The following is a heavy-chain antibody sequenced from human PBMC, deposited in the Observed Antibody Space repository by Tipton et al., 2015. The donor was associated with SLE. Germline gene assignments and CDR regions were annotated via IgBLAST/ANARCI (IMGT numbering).Heavy chain of an antibody. CDR3: ARQREYSYAWGDAFDI. Sequence: TLSLTCTVSGGSISSGDYYWSWIRQPPGKGLEWIGYIYYSGSTNYNPSLKSRVTISVDTSKNQFSLKLSSVTAADTAVYYCARQREYSYAWGDAFDIWGQGTMVTVSS. J-gene: IGHJ3*02. V-gene: IGHV4-61*08. CDR2: IYYSGST. CDR1: GGSISSGDYY. D-gene: IGHD5-18*01.